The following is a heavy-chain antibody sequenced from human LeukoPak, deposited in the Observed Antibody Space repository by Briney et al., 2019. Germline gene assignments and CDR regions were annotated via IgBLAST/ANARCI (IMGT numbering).Heavy chain of an antibody. V-gene: IGHV3-43D*03. CDR3: AKDMVYGGTGAFDY. CDR2: ISWDGGST. J-gene: IGHJ4*02. Sequence: GGSLRLSCAASGFTFSGSGMHWVRQAPGKGLEWVSLISWDGGSTYYADSVKGRFTISRDNSKNSLYLQMNSLRAEDTALYYCAKDMVYGGTGAFDYWGQGTLVTVSS. CDR1: GFTFSGSG. D-gene: IGHD4-23*01.